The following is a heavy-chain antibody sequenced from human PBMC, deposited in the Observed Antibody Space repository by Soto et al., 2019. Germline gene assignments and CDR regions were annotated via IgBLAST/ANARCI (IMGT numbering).Heavy chain of an antibody. V-gene: IGHV6-1*01. CDR2: RFYRSKWYN. Sequence: QVQLQQSGPGLVKPSQTLSLTCAISGDSVSSNSAAWNWIRRSPSRGLEWLGRRFYRSKWYNDYEVSVKGRITINPDTSKNQFSLQLNSVTPEDMAVYYCARDLVVRRGYSGYDSGGMDVWGQGTTVTVSS. J-gene: IGHJ6*02. CDR3: ARDLVVRRGYSGYDSGGMDV. D-gene: IGHD5-12*01. CDR1: GDSVSSNSAA.